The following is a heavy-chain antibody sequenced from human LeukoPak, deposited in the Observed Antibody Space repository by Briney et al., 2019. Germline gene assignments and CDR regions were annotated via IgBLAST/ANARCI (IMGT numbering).Heavy chain of an antibody. V-gene: IGHV4-30-2*01. CDR3: ARWAQRSSGYRHIPHYFDY. D-gene: IGHD3-22*01. CDR2: IYHSGST. Sequence: SQTLSLTCAVSGGSISSGGYSWSWIRQPPGKGLEWIGYIYHSGSTYYNPSLKSRVTISVDRSKNQFSLKLSSVTAADTAVYYCARWAQRSSGYRHIPHYFDYWGQGTLVTVSS. J-gene: IGHJ4*02. CDR1: GGSISSGGYS.